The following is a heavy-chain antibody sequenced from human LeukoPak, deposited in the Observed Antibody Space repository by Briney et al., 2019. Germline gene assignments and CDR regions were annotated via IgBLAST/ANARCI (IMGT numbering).Heavy chain of an antibody. V-gene: IGHV1-46*01. CDR1: GGTFSSYA. CDR2: INPSGGST. J-gene: IGHJ4*02. CDR3: ARDGRYCGGDCEGY. D-gene: IGHD2-21*02. Sequence: ASVKVSCKASGGTFSSYAISWVRQAPGQGLEWMGIINPSGGSTSYAQKFQGRVTMTRDMSTSTVYMELSSLRSEDTAVYYCARDGRYCGGDCEGYWGQGTLVTVSS.